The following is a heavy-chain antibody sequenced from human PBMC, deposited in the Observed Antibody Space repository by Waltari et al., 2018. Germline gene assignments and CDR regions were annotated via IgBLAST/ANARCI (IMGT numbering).Heavy chain of an antibody. Sequence: QVQLQESGPGLVKPSETLSLTCTVPGGSLTTYYWSWIRQSPGKGLEWIGYIYHTGSTRYTPTFKSRVTSSVDTSRDQFSLKLTSVTAADTAVFFCAGTALLGAPNYYAMDVWGQGITITVSS. CDR1: GGSLTTYY. CDR3: AGTALLGAPNYYAMDV. V-gene: IGHV4-59*08. J-gene: IGHJ6*02. CDR2: IYHTGST. D-gene: IGHD1-26*01.